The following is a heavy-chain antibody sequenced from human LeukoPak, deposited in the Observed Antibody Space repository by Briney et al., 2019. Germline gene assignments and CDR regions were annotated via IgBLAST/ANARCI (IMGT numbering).Heavy chain of an antibody. CDR2: INHSGST. CDR1: GGSFSGYY. Sequence: SETPSLTCAVYGGSFSGYYWSWIRQPPGKGLEWIGEINHSGSTNYNPSLKSRVTISVDTSKNQFSLKLSSVTAADTAVYYCARGDYDFWSGYYRRIDYWGQGTLVTVSS. D-gene: IGHD3-3*01. J-gene: IGHJ4*02. V-gene: IGHV4-34*01. CDR3: ARGDYDFWSGYYRRIDY.